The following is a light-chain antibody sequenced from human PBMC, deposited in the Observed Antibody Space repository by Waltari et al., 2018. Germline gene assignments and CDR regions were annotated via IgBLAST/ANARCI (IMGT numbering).Light chain of an antibody. J-gene: IGLJ2*01. CDR3: QAWDSRTYVV. CDR1: KLEDKY. V-gene: IGLV3-1*01. CDR2: QDT. Sequence: GQTATITCSGEKLEDKYVSWYQQKSGQSPVLVIFQDTRRPSGIPERFSGSSSGNTATLTISGTQTLDEADYYCQAWDSRTYVVFGGGTKVTVL.